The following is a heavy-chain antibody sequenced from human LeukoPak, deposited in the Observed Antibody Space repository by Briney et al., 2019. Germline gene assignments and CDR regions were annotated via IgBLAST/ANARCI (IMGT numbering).Heavy chain of an antibody. J-gene: IGHJ4*02. Sequence: GGSLRLFCATSGFPFSDFSMSWVRQAPGKGLEWISTTNSGGTSTYYAESVKGRFTISRDNSKNTLYLQMSSLRVEDTAVYYCAKQSYARSLGEGGPGTLVSVSS. CDR3: AKQSYARSLGE. CDR2: TNSGGTST. V-gene: IGHV3-23*01. D-gene: IGHD2-8*01. CDR1: GFPFSDFS.